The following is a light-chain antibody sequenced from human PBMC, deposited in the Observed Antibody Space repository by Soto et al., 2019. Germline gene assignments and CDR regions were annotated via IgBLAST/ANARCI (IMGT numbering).Light chain of an antibody. CDR2: VNRDGSH. CDR1: GGHNNYA. Sequence: QPVLAQSPSGSASLGASVNLTCTLTGGHNNYAIAWHQQQPEMGRRYLMKVNRDGSHNKGDGIPDRFSGSSSGAERYLIISSLQAEDEADYYCQTWGTGIRVFGGGTKLTVL. J-gene: IGLJ3*02. V-gene: IGLV4-69*01. CDR3: QTWGTGIRV.